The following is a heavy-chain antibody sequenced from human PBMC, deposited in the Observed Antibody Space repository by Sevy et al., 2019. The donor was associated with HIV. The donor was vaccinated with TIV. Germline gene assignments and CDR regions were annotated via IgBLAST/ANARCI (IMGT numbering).Heavy chain of an antibody. D-gene: IGHD5-18*01. CDR3: AKDRAGAMVRAFDI. Sequence: GGSLRLSCAASGFTFSSYAMSWVRQAPGKGLEWVSAIRGSSGSTYYADSVKGRFTISRDNSKNTLYLQMNSLRAEDTAVYYCAKDRAGAMVRAFDIWGQGTMVTVSS. V-gene: IGHV3-23*01. CDR2: IRGSSGST. J-gene: IGHJ3*02. CDR1: GFTFSSYA.